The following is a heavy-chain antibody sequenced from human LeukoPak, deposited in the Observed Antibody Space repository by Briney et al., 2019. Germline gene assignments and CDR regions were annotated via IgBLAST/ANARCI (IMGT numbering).Heavy chain of an antibody. CDR2: INPSGGST. V-gene: IGHV1-46*01. Sequence: GASVKVSCKASGYTFTSYYMHWVRQAPGQGLEWMGIINPSGGSTSYAQKFQGRVTMTRDMSTSTVYMELSSLRSEDTAVYYCARDGHGPGGLYYFDYWGQGTLVTVSS. D-gene: IGHD2-15*01. J-gene: IGHJ4*02. CDR3: ARDGHGPGGLYYFDY. CDR1: GYTFTSYY.